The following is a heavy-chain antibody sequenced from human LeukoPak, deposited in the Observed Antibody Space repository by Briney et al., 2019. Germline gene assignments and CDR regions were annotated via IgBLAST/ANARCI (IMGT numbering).Heavy chain of an antibody. D-gene: IGHD5-18*01. CDR1: GGSISSYC. J-gene: IGHJ4*02. V-gene: IGHV4-59*08. CDR3: ARTDTAMVVFDY. CDR2: IYYSGST. Sequence: SETLSLTCTVSGGSISSYCWSWIRQPPGKGLEWIGYIYYSGSTNYNPSLKSRVTISVDTSKNQFSLKLSSVTAADTAVYYCARTDTAMVVFDYWGQGTLVTVSS.